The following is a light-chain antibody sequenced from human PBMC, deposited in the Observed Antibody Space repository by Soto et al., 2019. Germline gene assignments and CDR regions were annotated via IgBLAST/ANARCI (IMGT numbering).Light chain of an antibody. Sequence: QSALTQPASVSGSPGQSITISCTRTSSDVGSYNFVSWYQQHPGKVPKVMIYEVSKRPSGVSDRFSGSKSGNTASLTISGLQAEDEADYYCCADAGRSTYVFGTGTKLPS. J-gene: IGLJ1*01. CDR3: CADAGRSTYV. V-gene: IGLV2-23*02. CDR1: SSDVGSYNF. CDR2: EVS.